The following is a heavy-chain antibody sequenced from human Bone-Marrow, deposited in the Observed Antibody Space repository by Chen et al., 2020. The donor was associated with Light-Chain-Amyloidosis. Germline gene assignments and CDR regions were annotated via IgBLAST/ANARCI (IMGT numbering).Heavy chain of an antibody. CDR2: IYPDDSDA. Sequence: SCKGSGYTFPNYWIGWVRQMPGKGLEWMGVIYPDDSDARSSPSFEGQVTISADKSITTAYLQWRSLKASDTAMYYCARRRDGYNFDYWGQGTLVTVSS. V-gene: IGHV5-51*01. D-gene: IGHD5-12*01. CDR3: ARRRDGYNFDY. J-gene: IGHJ4*02. CDR1: GYTFPNYW.